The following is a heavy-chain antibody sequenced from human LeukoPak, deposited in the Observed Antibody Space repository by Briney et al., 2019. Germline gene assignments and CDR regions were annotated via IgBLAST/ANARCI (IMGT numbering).Heavy chain of an antibody. V-gene: IGHV5-51*01. CDR2: IYPGDSDT. Sequence: GESLKISCKGSGYSFTVYWIGWVRQMPGKGLEWMGIIYPGDSDTRYSPSFQGQVTISVDKSNSIAYLQWSSLKASDTAMYFCARPIAGGDSGYFQYWGQGTLVIVSS. J-gene: IGHJ1*01. D-gene: IGHD4-23*01. CDR1: GYSFTVYW. CDR3: ARPIAGGDSGYFQY.